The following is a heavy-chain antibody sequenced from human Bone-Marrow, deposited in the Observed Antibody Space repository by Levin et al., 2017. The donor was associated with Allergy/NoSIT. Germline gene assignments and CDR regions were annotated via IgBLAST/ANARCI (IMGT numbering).Heavy chain of an antibody. Sequence: GESLKISCKGSGYRFASYWIGWARQMPGKGLEWIGVIYAADSDVRYSPSFEGQVTISVDKSNNTAYLQWSSLKASDSALYYCARRGIRGIVTRNWFETWGQGTLVTVSS. CDR2: IYAADSDV. D-gene: IGHD3-10*01. V-gene: IGHV5-51*01. J-gene: IGHJ5*02. CDR3: ARRGIRGIVTRNWFET. CDR1: GYRFASYW.